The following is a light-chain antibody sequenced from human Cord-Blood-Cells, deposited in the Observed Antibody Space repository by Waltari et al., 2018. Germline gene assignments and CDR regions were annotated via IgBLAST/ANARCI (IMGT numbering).Light chain of an antibody. V-gene: IGKV3-11*01. Sequence: EIVLTQSPATLSLSPGERATLSCRASQSVSSYLAWYQQKPGQAPRLLIYDASNRATGIPARFSGSGSGTEFTLTISCLEPEDFAVYYGQQRSNWPPLTFGGGTKVEIK. CDR2: DAS. CDR1: QSVSSY. J-gene: IGKJ4*01. CDR3: QQRSNWPPLT.